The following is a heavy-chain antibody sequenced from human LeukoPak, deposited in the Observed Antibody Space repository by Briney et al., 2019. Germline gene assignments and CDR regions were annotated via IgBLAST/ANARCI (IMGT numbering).Heavy chain of an antibody. CDR2: INTDGSNT. V-gene: IGHV3-74*01. CDR3: VREYSSSSGRAFDY. CDR1: GFTFSTYW. D-gene: IGHD6-6*01. Sequence: PGGSLRLSCAASGFTFSTYWMHWVRQAPGKGLVWVSRINTDGSNTNYADSVKGRFTISRDNAKNTLFLQMSSLRAEDTAVYYCVREYSSSSGRAFDYWGQGTLVTVSS. J-gene: IGHJ4*02.